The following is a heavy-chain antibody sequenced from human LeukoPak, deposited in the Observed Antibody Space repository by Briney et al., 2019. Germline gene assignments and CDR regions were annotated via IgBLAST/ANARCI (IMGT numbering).Heavy chain of an antibody. V-gene: IGHV1-18*01. J-gene: IGHJ4*02. CDR2: ISAYNGNT. CDR1: GYTFTSYG. Sequence: ASVKVSCKASGYTFTSYGISWVRQAPGQGLEWMGWISAYNGNTSYAQKLQGRVTITADESTSTAYMELRSLRSDDTAVYYCARDVPGASPDYGDYPYYFDYWGQGTLVTVSS. CDR3: ARDVPGASPDYGDYPYYFDY. D-gene: IGHD4-17*01.